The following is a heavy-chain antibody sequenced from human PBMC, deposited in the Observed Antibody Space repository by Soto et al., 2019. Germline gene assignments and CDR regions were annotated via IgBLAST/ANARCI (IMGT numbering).Heavy chain of an antibody. V-gene: IGHV3-23*01. Sequence: QAGGSLRLSCAASGFTFSSYAMSWVRQAPGKGLEWVSAISGSGGSTYYADSVKGRFTISRDNSKNTLYLQMNSLRAEDTAVYYCAKDSGSPSTRRSVSSWGMDVWGQGTTVTVSS. CDR1: GFTFSSYA. CDR2: ISGSGGST. CDR3: AKDSGSPSTRRSVSSWGMDV. D-gene: IGHD2-2*01. J-gene: IGHJ6*02.